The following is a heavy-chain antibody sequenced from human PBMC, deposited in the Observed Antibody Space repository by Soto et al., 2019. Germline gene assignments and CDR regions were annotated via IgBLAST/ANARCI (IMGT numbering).Heavy chain of an antibody. J-gene: IGHJ4*02. CDR3: AREVYYDFWSGFNTHPYYFDD. V-gene: IGHV3-30-3*01. CDR1: GFTFSRHT. D-gene: IGHD3-3*01. CDR2: ISDDGSNT. Sequence: QVQLVESGGGVVQPGRSLRLSCAASGFTFSRHTMHWVRQAPGKGLEWVAGISDDGSNTYYADSVKGRFTISRDNSKNALHLQMNSLSSEDTAVQHCAREVYYDFWSGFNTHPYYFDDWGQGTLVTVSS.